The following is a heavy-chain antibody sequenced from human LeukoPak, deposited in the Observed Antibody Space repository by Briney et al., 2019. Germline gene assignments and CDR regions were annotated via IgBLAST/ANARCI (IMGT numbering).Heavy chain of an antibody. CDR3: ARGQGTVTTH. V-gene: IGHV4-34*01. Sequence: SETLSLTCAVYGGSFSGYYWTWIRQPPGKGLEWIGEINHSGSTNYNPSLKSRVTISVDTSKNQFSLKLGSVTAADTAVYYCARGQGTVTTHWGQGTLVTVSS. D-gene: IGHD4-17*01. J-gene: IGHJ4*02. CDR1: GGSFSGYY. CDR2: INHSGST.